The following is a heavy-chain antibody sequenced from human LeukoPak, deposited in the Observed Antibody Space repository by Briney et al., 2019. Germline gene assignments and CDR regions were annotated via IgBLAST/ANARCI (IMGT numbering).Heavy chain of an antibody. CDR2: ISSNGGSS. CDR1: GFTFSAYA. CDR3: VKDRVSSSWFFYYYYYGMDV. J-gene: IGHJ6*02. Sequence: GGSLRLSCSASGFTFSAYAMYWVRQAPGKGLEYVSGISSNGGSSFYADSVKGRFTISRDNSKNTLYLQMSSLRAEDTAVYYCVKDRVSSSWFFYYYYYGMDVWGQGTTVTVSS. V-gene: IGHV3-64D*09. D-gene: IGHD6-13*01.